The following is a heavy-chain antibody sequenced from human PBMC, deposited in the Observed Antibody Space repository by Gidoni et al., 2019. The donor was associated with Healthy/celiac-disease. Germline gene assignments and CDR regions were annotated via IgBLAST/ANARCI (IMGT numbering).Heavy chain of an antibody. CDR1: GFTFSSYG. CDR2: IWYDGSNK. V-gene: IGHV3-33*01. J-gene: IGHJ4*02. D-gene: IGHD2-2*02. Sequence: QVQLVESGGGVVQPGRSLRPSCAASGFTFSSYGMHWVRQAPGKGLEWVAVIWYDGSNKYYADSVKGRFTISRDNSKNTLYLQMNSLRAEDTAVYYCARGKSYLTIDYWGQGTLVTVSS. CDR3: ARGKSYLTIDY.